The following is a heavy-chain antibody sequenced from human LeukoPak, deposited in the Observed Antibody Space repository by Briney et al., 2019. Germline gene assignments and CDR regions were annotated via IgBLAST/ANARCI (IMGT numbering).Heavy chain of an antibody. V-gene: IGHV3-7*01. J-gene: IGHJ4*02. CDR2: MKDDGNEI. CDR3: ARNRATNDY. Sequence: PGGSLRLSCTASGFTFKNYRMTWVRQAPGKGPEWVASMKDDGNEIQYVDSVKGRFTISRDNAKNSLYLQMNNLRGEDTAVYYCARNRATNDYWGQGTLVTVSS. CDR1: GFTFKNYR. D-gene: IGHD1-26*01.